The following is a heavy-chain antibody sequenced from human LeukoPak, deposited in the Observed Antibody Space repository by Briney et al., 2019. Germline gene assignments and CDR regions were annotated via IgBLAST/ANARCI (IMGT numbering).Heavy chain of an antibody. CDR1: GFTVSSNY. J-gene: IGHJ4*02. D-gene: IGHD6-13*01. Sequence: GGSLRLSCAASGFTVSSNYMSWVRQAPGKGLEWVSGISWNGGSTGYADSVKGRFTISRDNAKNSLYLQMNSRRAEDTALYYCARWVGSSWKGVGYWGQGTLVTVSS. CDR3: ARWVGSSWKGVGY. CDR2: ISWNGGST. V-gene: IGHV3-20*04.